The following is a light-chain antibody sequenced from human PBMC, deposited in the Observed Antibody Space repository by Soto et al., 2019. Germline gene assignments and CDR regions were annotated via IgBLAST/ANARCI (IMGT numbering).Light chain of an antibody. CDR3: QVWDYSSDHYV. CDR2: DDS. CDR1: KIGSQT. J-gene: IGLJ1*01. V-gene: IGLV3-21*02. Sequence: SSELTQPPSVSVAPGQTARITCGGNKIGSQTVHWYQQKPGQAPVVVVYDDSDRPSGIPERFSGSNSGNTATLTISRVEAEDEADYHCQVWDYSSDHYVFGAGTKVTVL.